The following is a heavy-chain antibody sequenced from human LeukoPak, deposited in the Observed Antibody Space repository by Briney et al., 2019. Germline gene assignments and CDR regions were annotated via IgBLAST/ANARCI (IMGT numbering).Heavy chain of an antibody. V-gene: IGHV4-59*12. Sequence: SETLSLTCSVSGGSISGYYWSWIRQSPGKGLEWIGYIYYSGSTNYNPSLKSRVTISVDRSKNQFSLKLSSVTAADTAVYYCARAGDSSGYYYPVDYWGQGTLVTVSS. CDR1: GGSISGYY. J-gene: IGHJ4*02. CDR2: IYYSGST. CDR3: ARAGDSSGYYYPVDY. D-gene: IGHD3-22*01.